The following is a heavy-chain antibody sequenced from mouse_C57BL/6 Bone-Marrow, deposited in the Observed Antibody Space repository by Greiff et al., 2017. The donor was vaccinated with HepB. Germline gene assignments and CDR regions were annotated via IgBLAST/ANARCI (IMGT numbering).Heavy chain of an antibody. CDR2: IDPNSGGT. CDR3: ARRGGSSYDWYFDV. V-gene: IGHV1-72*01. Sequence: GLEWIGRIDPNSGGTKYNEKFKSKATLTVDKPSSTAYMQLSSLTSEDSAVYYCARRGGSSYDWYFDVWGTGTTVTVSS. D-gene: IGHD1-1*01. J-gene: IGHJ1*03.